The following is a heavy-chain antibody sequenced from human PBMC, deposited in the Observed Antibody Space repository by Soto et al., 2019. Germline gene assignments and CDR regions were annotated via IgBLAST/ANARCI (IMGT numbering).Heavy chain of an antibody. CDR2: IYDSGSP. CDR3: ATGVGSSPPLY. CDR1: GGSISVYY. V-gene: IGHV4-59*01. D-gene: IGHD1-26*01. Sequence: PSETLSLTCTISGGSISVYYWSWIRQPPGQALEWIGYIYDSGSPYYNPSLRSRVIISADTSKNQISLKLTSATAADTAVYYCATGVGSSPPLYCGPGTIVTVFS. J-gene: IGHJ4*02.